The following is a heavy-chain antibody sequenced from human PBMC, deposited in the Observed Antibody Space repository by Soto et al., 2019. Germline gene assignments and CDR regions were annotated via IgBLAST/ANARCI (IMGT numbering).Heavy chain of an antibody. V-gene: IGHV3-66*04. CDR3: TKPRSSLQWPPFDP. D-gene: IGHD6-19*01. CDR1: GLTVSDNY. CDR2: IYSGTNT. J-gene: IGHJ5*02. Sequence: GGSLRLSCAPSGLTVSDNYMGWVRQAPGKGLEWVSIIYSGTNTKCADSVKGRFTISRDNSKNTVYLQMNSLRADDTAVYYCTKPRSSLQWPPFDPWGHGTQVTVSS.